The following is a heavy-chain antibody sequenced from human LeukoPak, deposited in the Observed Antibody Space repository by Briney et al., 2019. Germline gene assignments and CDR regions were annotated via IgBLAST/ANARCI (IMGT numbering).Heavy chain of an antibody. J-gene: IGHJ4*02. CDR3: ARAPMVRGVITAFDQ. V-gene: IGHV3-48*02. CDR1: GFTFSDSS. D-gene: IGHD3-10*01. CDR2: ISSSSSTI. Sequence: GGSLRLSCAASGFTFSDSSMSWVRQAPGKGLEWVSYISSSSSTIYYADSVRGRFTISRDNADNSLYLQMNSLRDDDTAVYYCARAPMVRGVITAFDQWGQGTLVTVST.